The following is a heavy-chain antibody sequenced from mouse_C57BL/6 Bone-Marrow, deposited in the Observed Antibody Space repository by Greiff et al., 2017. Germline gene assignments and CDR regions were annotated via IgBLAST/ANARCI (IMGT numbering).Heavy chain of an antibody. CDR2: IDPENGDT. D-gene: IGHD1-1*01. V-gene: IGHV14-4*01. CDR1: GFNIKDDY. J-gene: IGHJ2*01. CDR3: TTWGTTVVAPYDFDY. Sequence: VQLQQSGAELVRPGASVKLSCTASGFNIKDDYMHWVKQRPEQGLEWIGWIDPENGDTEYASKFQGKATITADTSSNTAYLQLSSLTSEDTAVYYCTTWGTTVVAPYDFDYWGQGTTLTVSS.